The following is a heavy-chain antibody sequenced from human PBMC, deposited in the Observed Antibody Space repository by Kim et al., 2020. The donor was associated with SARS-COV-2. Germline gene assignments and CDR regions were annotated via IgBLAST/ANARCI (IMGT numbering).Heavy chain of an antibody. J-gene: IGHJ4*02. CDR3: ANKYRESSAHHGAFDY. V-gene: IGHV5-51*01. Sequence: GESLKISCKGSGYSFTSYWIGWVRQMPGKGLEWMGIIYPGDSDTRYSPSFQGQVTISADKSISTAYLQWSSLKASDTAMYYCANKYRESSAHHGAFDYWGQGTLVTVSS. CDR2: IYPGDSDT. D-gene: IGHD3-22*01. CDR1: GYSFTSYW.